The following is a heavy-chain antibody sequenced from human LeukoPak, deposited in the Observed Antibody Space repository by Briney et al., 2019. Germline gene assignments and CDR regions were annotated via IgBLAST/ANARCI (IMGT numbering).Heavy chain of an antibody. CDR1: GGSISSSSYY. CDR2: IYYSRST. CDR3: ARAEGYGEYANY. J-gene: IGHJ4*02. D-gene: IGHD4-17*01. V-gene: IGHV4-39*01. Sequence: SETLSLTYTVSGGSISSSSYYWGWIRQPPGKELEWIVTIYYSRSTYYNPSLENRVTMSVDTSKNPPSRRLRSVTAADTAVYYCARAEGYGEYANYWGQGTLGTVSS.